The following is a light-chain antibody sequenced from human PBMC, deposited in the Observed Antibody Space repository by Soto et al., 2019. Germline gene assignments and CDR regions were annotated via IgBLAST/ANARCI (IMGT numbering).Light chain of an antibody. Sequence: IVLTQSPGTLSLSPGDRATLSCRASQSVSSNYLGWYQQKPGQAPRLLLYGASSRVIGIPDRCSGSGSGTDFTLTISRLEPEDFAVYYCQQYDTSPPLTFGGGTKVEIK. CDR2: GAS. V-gene: IGKV3-20*01. CDR1: QSVSSNY. CDR3: QQYDTSPPLT. J-gene: IGKJ4*01.